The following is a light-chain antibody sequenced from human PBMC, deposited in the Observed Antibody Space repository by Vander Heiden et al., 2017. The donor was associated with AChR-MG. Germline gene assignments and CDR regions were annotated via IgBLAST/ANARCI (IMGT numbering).Light chain of an antibody. V-gene: IGKV1-5*01. CDR3: QQYSNYSWT. CDR1: QSISTW. Sequence: DIQMTQSPSTLSASEGERVPITCRASQSISTWLAWYQGRPGKAPKGLIYDASNLEGGAPIKVQRQWIWGRIHSLHQPPDDFATYCCQQYSNYSWTFGQGTKVEIK. J-gene: IGKJ1*01. CDR2: DAS.